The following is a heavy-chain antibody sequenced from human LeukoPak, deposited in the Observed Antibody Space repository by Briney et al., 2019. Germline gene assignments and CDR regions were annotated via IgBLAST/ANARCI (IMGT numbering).Heavy chain of an antibody. D-gene: IGHD6-13*01. CDR1: GGSMSSYF. CDR3: ARDAEDSSSWYGKIFDY. V-gene: IGHV4-4*07. J-gene: IGHJ4*02. Sequence: SETLSLTCLVSGGSMSSYFWSWIRQPAGKGLEWIGRFYTSGSTNYNPSLKSRVTMSVDTSKNQFSLKLSSVTAADTAVYYCARDAEDSSSWYGKIFDYWGQGTLVTVSS. CDR2: FYTSGST.